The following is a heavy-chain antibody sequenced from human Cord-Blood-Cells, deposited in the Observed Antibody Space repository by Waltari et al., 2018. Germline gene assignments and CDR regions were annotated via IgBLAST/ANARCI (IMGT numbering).Heavy chain of an antibody. Sequence: QVQLVQPGAEVKKPGASVKVYCKASGYTFTSYDINWVRQATGEGLEWMGWMNPNSGNTDYAQKFRGRVTTTRNTSISTAYMGLSSLRSEDTAVYYCARQSPGIAAAGPGFDYWGQGTLVTVSS. J-gene: IGHJ4*02. V-gene: IGHV1-8*01. D-gene: IGHD6-13*01. CDR1: GYTFTSYD. CDR2: MNPNSGNT. CDR3: ARQSPGIAAAGPGFDY.